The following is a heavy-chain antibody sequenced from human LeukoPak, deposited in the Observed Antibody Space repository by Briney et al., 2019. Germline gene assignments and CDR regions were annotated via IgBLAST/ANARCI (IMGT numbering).Heavy chain of an antibody. CDR3: VRDGVVVVAALFDP. CDR2: INPNSGGT. CDR1: GYTFTGYY. J-gene: IGHJ5*02. D-gene: IGHD2-15*01. V-gene: IGHV1-2*02. Sequence: ASVKVSCKASGYTFTGYYMHWVRQAPGQGHEWMGWINPNSGGTNYAQKFQGRVTMTRDTSISTAYMELSRLRSDDTAVYYCVRDGVVVVAALFDPWGQGTLVTVSS.